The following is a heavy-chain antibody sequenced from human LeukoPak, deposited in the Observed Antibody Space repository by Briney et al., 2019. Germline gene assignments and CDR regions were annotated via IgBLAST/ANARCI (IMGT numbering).Heavy chain of an antibody. CDR2: IYYSGST. D-gene: IGHD6-13*01. Sequence: SETLSLTCTVSGGSISSSSYYWGWIRQPPGKGLEWIGSIYYSGSTYYNPSLKSRVTISVDTSKNQFSLKLSSVTAADTAVYYCAIAYSSSWSFDYWGQGTLVTVSS. V-gene: IGHV4-39*01. CDR1: GGSISSSSYY. CDR3: AIAYSSSWSFDY. J-gene: IGHJ4*02.